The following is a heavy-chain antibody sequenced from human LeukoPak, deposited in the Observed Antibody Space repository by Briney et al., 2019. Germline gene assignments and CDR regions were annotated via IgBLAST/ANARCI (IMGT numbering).Heavy chain of an antibody. CDR3: TRGIMITFGGVIAPDY. V-gene: IGHV3-49*03. CDR2: IKSKPYGGTT. J-gene: IGHJ4*02. D-gene: IGHD3-16*02. CDR1: GFTFGDYA. Sequence: GGSLRLSRTTSGFTFGDYAMSWFRQAPGKGLEWVGFIKSKPYGGTTEYAASAKGRFTISRDDSKSIGYLQMNSLKTEDTAVYYCTRGIMITFGGVIAPDYWGQGTLVTVSS.